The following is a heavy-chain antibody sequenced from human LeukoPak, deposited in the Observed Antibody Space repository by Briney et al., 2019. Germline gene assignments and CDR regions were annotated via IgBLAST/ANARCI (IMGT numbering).Heavy chain of an antibody. CDR1: NYTFTDYG. V-gene: IGHV1-18*01. Sequence: GASVKVSCKASNYTFTDYGINWVRQAPGQGLEWVGWVSAFNGHTFYAQKFQGRITMTTDTSTSTVHMELRSLTSDDTAVYYCARALAVTGRGPRDFDFWGQGTLVTVSS. J-gene: IGHJ4*02. CDR2: VSAFNGHT. CDR3: ARALAVTGRGPRDFDF. D-gene: IGHD6-19*01.